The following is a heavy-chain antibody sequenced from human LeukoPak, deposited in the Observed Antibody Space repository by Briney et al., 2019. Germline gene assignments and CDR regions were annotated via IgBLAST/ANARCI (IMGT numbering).Heavy chain of an antibody. CDR3: ARVSTDYDGSGEDY. Sequence: NPGGSLRLSCVVSGFTFRIYSMTWVRQAPGKGLEWVSSISTTSSYIYYADSVKGRFTISRDNAKNSLFLQMNSLRAEDTAVYYCARVSTDYDGSGEDYSGQGTLVTVSS. J-gene: IGHJ4*02. CDR2: ISTTSSYI. V-gene: IGHV3-21*01. CDR1: GFTFRIYS. D-gene: IGHD3-22*01.